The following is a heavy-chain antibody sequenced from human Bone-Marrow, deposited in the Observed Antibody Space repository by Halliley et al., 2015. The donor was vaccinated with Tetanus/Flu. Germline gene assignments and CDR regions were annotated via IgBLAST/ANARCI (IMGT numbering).Heavy chain of an antibody. J-gene: IGHJ5*02. CDR2: INRDGGEK. D-gene: IGHD1-26*01. CDR3: ARIQWGTFDA. V-gene: IGHV3-7*03. CDR1: GFTFRSHW. Sequence: SLRLSCVDSGFTFRSHWMSWVRQAPGKGLEWVAIINRDGGEKYYADSVKGRFTVSRVNADNSLYLQMNSLRVEDTAVYFCARIQWGTFDAWGQGTLVTVSS.